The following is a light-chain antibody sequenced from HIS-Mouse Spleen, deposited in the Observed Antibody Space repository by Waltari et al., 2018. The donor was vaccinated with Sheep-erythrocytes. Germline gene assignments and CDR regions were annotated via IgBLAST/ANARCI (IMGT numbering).Light chain of an antibody. CDR1: SSDVGGYNY. CDR3: CSYAGSYNHV. Sequence: QSVLTQPRSVSGPPGQSVTISCTGTSSDVGGYNYVSWYQQHPGKAPKLMIYDVSKRPSGVPDRFSGSKSGNTASLTISGLQAEDEADYYCCSYAGSYNHVFATGTKVTVL. CDR2: DVS. J-gene: IGLJ1*01. V-gene: IGLV2-11*01.